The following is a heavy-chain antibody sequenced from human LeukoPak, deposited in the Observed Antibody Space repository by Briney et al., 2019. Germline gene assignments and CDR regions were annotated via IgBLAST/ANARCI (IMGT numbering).Heavy chain of an antibody. D-gene: IGHD3-10*01. CDR3: ARDYYGSGSYRAFDI. V-gene: IGHV1-18*01. CDR1: GYTFTSYG. J-gene: IGHJ3*02. Sequence: ASVKVSCKASGYTFTSYGISWVRQAPGQGLEWMGWISAHNGNTNYAQKLQGRVTMTTDTSTSTAYMGLRSLRSDDTAVYYCARDYYGSGSYRAFDIWGQGQWSPSLQ. CDR2: ISAHNGNT.